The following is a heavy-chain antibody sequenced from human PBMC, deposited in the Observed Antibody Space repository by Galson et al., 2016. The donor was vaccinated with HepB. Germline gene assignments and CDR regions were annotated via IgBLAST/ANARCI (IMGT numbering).Heavy chain of an antibody. J-gene: IGHJ4*02. D-gene: IGHD2-15*01. Sequence: SLRLSCADSTFTFSNYWMTWVRQAPGKGLEWVANIKPDGSEKYYVDSVKGRRTISRDNAKNSLYLQMNSLRAEDTAVYYCARRSCTAGRCYSASYLCFDSWGQGTLVTVSS. CDR3: ARRSCTAGRCYSASYLCFDS. CDR2: IKPDGSEK. V-gene: IGHV3-7*01. CDR1: TFTFSNYW.